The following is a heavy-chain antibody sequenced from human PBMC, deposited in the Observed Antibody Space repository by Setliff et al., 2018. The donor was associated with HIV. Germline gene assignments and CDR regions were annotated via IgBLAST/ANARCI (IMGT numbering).Heavy chain of an antibody. CDR3: AREGKTALVTKYFDY. Sequence: SETLSLTCAVSGDSITRGGYYWSWIRQFAGKGLEWIADIYYSGSAFYNPSLKSRLTISRDTSKNQFSLRMKSVTAADTAVYYCAREGKTALVTKYFDYWGQGTLVTVS. D-gene: IGHD5-18*01. CDR1: GDSITRGGYY. J-gene: IGHJ4*02. CDR2: IYYSGSA. V-gene: IGHV4-31*11.